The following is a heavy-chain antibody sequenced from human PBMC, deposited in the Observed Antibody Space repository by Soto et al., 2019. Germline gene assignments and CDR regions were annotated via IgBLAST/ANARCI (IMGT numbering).Heavy chain of an antibody. CDR3: VKDGVSGCSDYFCDY. J-gene: IGHJ4*02. V-gene: IGHV3-30*18. CDR1: GFTFSSYA. D-gene: IGHD6-19*01. CDR2: ISYDGINK. Sequence: QVHLVESGGGVVQPRRSLRLSCAASGFTFSSYAMHWVRRTPGKGLECVALISYDGINKYYAAAVKGRFTVSRDNSKSALYLQMNSLSAEDTAVDYCVKDGVSGCSDYFCDYWGQGTLGTVSS.